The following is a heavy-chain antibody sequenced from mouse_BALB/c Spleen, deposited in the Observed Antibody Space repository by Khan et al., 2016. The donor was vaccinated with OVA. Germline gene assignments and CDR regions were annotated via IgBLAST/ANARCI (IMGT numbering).Heavy chain of an antibody. D-gene: IGHD1-1*01. CDR1: GYTFSSSW. Sequence: QVQLQQPGAELVRPGSSVKISCKASGYTFSSSWMNWVKQRPGQGLEWIGQIYPGNDDTNYNGKFKGKATLTADKSSRTAYMQLTSLTSEDSAVDFCARYYGSRFAYWGQGTLVTVSA. V-gene: IGHV1-80*01. CDR2: IYPGNDDT. CDR3: ARYYGSRFAY. J-gene: IGHJ3*01.